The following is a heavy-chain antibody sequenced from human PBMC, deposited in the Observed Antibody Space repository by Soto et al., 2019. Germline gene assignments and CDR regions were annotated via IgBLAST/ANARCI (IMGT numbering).Heavy chain of an antibody. D-gene: IGHD2-2*01. CDR1: GVSTSNHY. V-gene: IGHV4-59*11. CDR3: ARGGGSPYHDHEFDY. J-gene: IGHJ4*02. Sequence: QVQLQESGPGLVKPSETLSLTCSVSGVSTSNHYWTWIRKPPGQGPEWIGCIYYRGTTNYTASFNSRVTISVDTSKNQFSLKLTSVTTADTAVYYCARGGGSPYHDHEFDYWGQGILVTVSS. CDR2: IYYRGTT.